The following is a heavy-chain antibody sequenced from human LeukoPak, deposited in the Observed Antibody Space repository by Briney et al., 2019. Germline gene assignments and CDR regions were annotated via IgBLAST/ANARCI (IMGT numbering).Heavy chain of an antibody. D-gene: IGHD3-22*01. CDR2: IYPGDSDT. V-gene: IGHV5-51*01. Sequence: GESLKISCKGSGYSFTSYWMGWVLQMPGRGLEWMEIIYPGDSDTRYSPSFQGQVTISADKSISTAYLQWSSLKASDTAMYYCARRKGYYDSSGYSDIWGQGTMVTVSS. J-gene: IGHJ3*02. CDR3: ARRKGYYDSSGYSDI. CDR1: GYSFTSYW.